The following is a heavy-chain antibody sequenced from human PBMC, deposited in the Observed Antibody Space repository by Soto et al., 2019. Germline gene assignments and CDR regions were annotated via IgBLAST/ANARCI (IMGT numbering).Heavy chain of an antibody. CDR3: AKGPPVPIDY. Sequence: LRLSCAASGFTFSSYGMHWVRQAPGKGLEWVAVISYDGSNKYYADSVKGRFTISRDNSKNTLYLQMNSLRAEDTAVYYCAKGPPVPIDYWGQGTLVTVSS. CDR2: ISYDGSNK. CDR1: GFTFSSYG. D-gene: IGHD2-2*02. V-gene: IGHV3-30*18. J-gene: IGHJ4*02.